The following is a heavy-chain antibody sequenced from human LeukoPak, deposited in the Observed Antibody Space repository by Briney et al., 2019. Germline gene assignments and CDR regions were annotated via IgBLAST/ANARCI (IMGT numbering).Heavy chain of an antibody. J-gene: IGHJ4*02. CDR1: GGSISSYY. CDR2: IYYSGST. D-gene: IGHD3-10*01. Sequence: SETLSLTCTVSGGSISSYYWSWIRQPPGKGLEWIGYIYYSGSTNYNPSLKSRVTISVDTSKNQFSLKLSSVTAADTAVYYCARGMVRDHRMPPSYGYFDYWGQGTLVTVSS. V-gene: IGHV4-59*01. CDR3: ARGMVRDHRMPPSYGYFDY.